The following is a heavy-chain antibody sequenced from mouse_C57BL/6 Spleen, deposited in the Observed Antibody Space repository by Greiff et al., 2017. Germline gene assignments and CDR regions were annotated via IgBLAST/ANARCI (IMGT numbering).Heavy chain of an antibody. D-gene: IGHD2-4*01. V-gene: IGHV5-9*01. CDR3: ARQMIYYDYDSWFAY. CDR1: GFTFSSYT. CDR2: ISGGGGNT. Sequence: EVQLVESGGGLVKPGGSLKLSCAASGFTFSSYTMSWVRQTPEKRLEWVATISGGGGNTYYPDSVKGRFTISRDNAKNTLYLQMSSLRSEDTALYYCARQMIYYDYDSWFAYWGQGTLVTVSA. J-gene: IGHJ3*01.